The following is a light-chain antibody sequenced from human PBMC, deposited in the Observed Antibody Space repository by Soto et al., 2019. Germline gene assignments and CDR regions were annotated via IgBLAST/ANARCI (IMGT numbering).Light chain of an antibody. J-gene: IGLJ1*01. CDR3: SSYTSSSTYG. V-gene: IGLV2-18*02. CDR2: DVS. CDR1: SSDVGSYNR. Sequence: LTQPPSVSGSPGQSVTISCTGTSSDVGSYNRVSWYQQPPGTAPKVMIYDVSNRPSGVPDRFSGSKSGNTASLTISGLQAEDESDYYCSSYTSSSTYGFGTGTKVTVL.